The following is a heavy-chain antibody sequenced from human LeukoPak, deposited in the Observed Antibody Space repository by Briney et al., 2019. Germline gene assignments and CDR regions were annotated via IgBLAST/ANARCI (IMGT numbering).Heavy chain of an antibody. Sequence: SETLSLTCTVSGGSISSGGYYWSWIRQHPGKGLEWIGYIYYSGSTYYNPSLKSRVTISVDTPKNQFSLKLSSVTAADTAVYYCARETDQNYYDSSGYYTYFDYWGQGTLVTVSS. V-gene: IGHV4-31*03. CDR1: GGSISSGGYY. J-gene: IGHJ4*02. D-gene: IGHD3-22*01. CDR2: IYYSGST. CDR3: ARETDQNYYDSSGYYTYFDY.